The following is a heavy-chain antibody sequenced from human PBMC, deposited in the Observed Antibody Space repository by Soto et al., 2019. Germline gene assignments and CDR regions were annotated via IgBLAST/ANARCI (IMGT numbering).Heavy chain of an antibody. V-gene: IGHV4-59*01. CDR1: GGSISSYY. D-gene: IGHD6-13*01. CDR3: AAGQLVFGAYYYGMDV. J-gene: IGHJ6*02. Sequence: SETLSLTCTVSGGSISSYYWSWIRQPPGKGLEWIGYIYYSGSTNYNPSLKSRVTISVDTSKNQFSLKLSSVTAADTAVYYCAAGQLVFGAYYYGMDVWGQGTTVTVSS. CDR2: IYYSGST.